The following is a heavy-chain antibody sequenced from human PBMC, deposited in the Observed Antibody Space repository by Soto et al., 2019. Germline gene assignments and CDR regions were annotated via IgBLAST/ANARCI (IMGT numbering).Heavy chain of an antibody. D-gene: IGHD2-15*01. V-gene: IGHV3-30*18. CDR3: AKDLRYCSGGSCYAPRYGMDV. Sequence: PGGSLRLSCAASGFTFSSYGMHWVRQAPGKGLEWVAVISYDGSNKYYADSVKGRFTISRDNSKNTLYLQMNSLRAEDTAVYYCAKDLRYCSGGSCYAPRYGMDVWGQGTTVTVSS. J-gene: IGHJ6*02. CDR1: GFTFSSYG. CDR2: ISYDGSNK.